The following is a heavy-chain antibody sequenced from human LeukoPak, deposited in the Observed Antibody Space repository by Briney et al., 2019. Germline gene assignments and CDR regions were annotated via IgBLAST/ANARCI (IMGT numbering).Heavy chain of an antibody. J-gene: IGHJ5*02. CDR2: ISTYNGNT. D-gene: IGHD2-15*01. Sequence: ASVKVSCKASGYTFTTYGISWVRQAPGQGLEWMGWISTYNGNTNYAQKVQGRVTMTTDTPTSTAYMELRTLRSDDTAVYYCARVRGVVEAAHSWFDPWGQGTLVTVSS. CDR3: ARVRGVVEAAHSWFDP. V-gene: IGHV1-18*01. CDR1: GYTFTTYG.